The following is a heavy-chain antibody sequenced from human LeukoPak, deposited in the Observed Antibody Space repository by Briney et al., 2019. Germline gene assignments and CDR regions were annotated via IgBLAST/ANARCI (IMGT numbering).Heavy chain of an antibody. CDR1: GGSIRNEYYY. CDR3: ASHYDSSGYYYLFWYFDL. D-gene: IGHD3-22*01. Sequence: SETLSLTCTVSGGSIRNEYYYWGWIRQPPGKGLEWIGSIYYSGSTYYNPSLKSRVTISVDTSKNQFSLKLSSVTAADTAVYYCASHYDSSGYYYLFWYFDLWGRGTLVTVSS. J-gene: IGHJ2*01. V-gene: IGHV4-39*01. CDR2: IYYSGST.